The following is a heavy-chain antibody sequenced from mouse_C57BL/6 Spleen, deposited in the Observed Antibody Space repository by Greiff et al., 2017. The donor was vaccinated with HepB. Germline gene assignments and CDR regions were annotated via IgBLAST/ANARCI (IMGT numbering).Heavy chain of an antibody. CDR3: ARPGYDPAWFAY. Sequence: EVKLLESGPELVKPGASVKIPCKASGYTFTDYNMDWVKQSHGKSLEWIGDINPNNGGTIYNQKFKGKATLTVDKSSSTAYMELRSLTSEDTAVYYCARPGYDPAWFAYWGQGTLVTVSA. CDR1: GYTFTDYN. CDR2: INPNNGGT. D-gene: IGHD2-2*01. V-gene: IGHV1-18*01. J-gene: IGHJ3*01.